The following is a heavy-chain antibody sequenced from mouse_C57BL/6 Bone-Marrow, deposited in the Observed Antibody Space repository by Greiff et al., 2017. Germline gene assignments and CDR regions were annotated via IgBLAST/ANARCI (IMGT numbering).Heavy chain of an antibody. J-gene: IGHJ1*03. V-gene: IGHV1-55*01. CDR2: IYPGSGST. CDR1: GYTFTSYW. D-gene: IGHD2-5*01. CDR3: ARPYYSNYWYCDV. Sequence: QVQLQQPGAELVKPGASVKMSCKASGYTFTSYWITWVKQRPEQGLEWIGDIYPGSGSTNYNEKFKSKATLTVDTSSSTAYMQLSSLTSEDSAVYYCARPYYSNYWYCDVWGTGTTVTVSA.